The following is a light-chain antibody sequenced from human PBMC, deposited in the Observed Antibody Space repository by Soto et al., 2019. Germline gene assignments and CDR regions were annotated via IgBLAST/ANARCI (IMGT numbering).Light chain of an antibody. CDR3: SSSTSTTTLDV. Sequence: QSALTQPASVSGSPGQSLTISCAGTSSDVGGYNYVSWYQQHPGKAPKLIIYEVTNRPSGVSNRFSGSKSGNTASLTISGLQAEDEADYYCSSSTSTTTLDVFGTGIKLTVL. V-gene: IGLV2-14*01. CDR1: SSDVGGYNY. J-gene: IGLJ1*01. CDR2: EVT.